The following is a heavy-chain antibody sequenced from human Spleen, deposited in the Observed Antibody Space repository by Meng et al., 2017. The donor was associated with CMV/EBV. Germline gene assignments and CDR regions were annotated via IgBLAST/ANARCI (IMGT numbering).Heavy chain of an antibody. V-gene: IGHV1-69*10. CDR3: ARVRGIAILGVLNTNDY. CDR1: GYTFTSFG. J-gene: IGHJ4*02. D-gene: IGHD3-3*01. Sequence: SVKVSCKASGYTFTSFGITWVRQAPGQGLEWMGGIIPSLGVANYAQKFQGRVTITADTSMSTAYMELSSLRSEDTAVYYCARVRGIAILGVLNTNDYWGQGTLVTVSS. CDR2: IIPSLGVA.